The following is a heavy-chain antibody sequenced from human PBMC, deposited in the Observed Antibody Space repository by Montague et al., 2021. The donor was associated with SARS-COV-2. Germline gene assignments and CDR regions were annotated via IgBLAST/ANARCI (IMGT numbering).Heavy chain of an antibody. Sequence: SETLSLTCAVYGGSFSDYYWNWIRQPPGKGLEWIGEINHSGTTSXNPSLKSRGTMSVDTSKNQFSLKLTSVTAADTAVYFCARGSVGLRVVYTRHRDWFDPWGQGTLVTVSS. CDR2: INHSGTT. CDR1: GGSFSDYY. CDR3: ARGSVGLRVVYTRHRDWFDP. J-gene: IGHJ5*02. D-gene: IGHD3-3*01. V-gene: IGHV4-34*01.